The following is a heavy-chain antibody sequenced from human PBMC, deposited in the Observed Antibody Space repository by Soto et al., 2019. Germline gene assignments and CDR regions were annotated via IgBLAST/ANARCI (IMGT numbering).Heavy chain of an antibody. J-gene: IGHJ4*02. CDR2: INPESGNP. D-gene: IGHD4-4*01. CDR1: GYTFTDYY. Sequence: ASVKVSCTASGYTFTDYYMHWVRQAPGQGFEWVGGINPESGNPKYVPKFQGRVTVTRDTSTSTAYMELNSVTPEDTAIYYCARDPPGFHSAFDFWGQGTLVTVSS. V-gene: IGHV1-2*02. CDR3: ARDPPGFHSAFDF.